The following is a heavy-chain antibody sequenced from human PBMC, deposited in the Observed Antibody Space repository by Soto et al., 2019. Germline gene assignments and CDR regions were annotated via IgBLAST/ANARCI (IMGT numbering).Heavy chain of an antibody. Sequence: GGSLRLSCTASGFTFGDYAMSWVRQAPGKGLEWVGFIRSKAYGGTTEYAASVKGRFTISRDDSKSIAYLQMNSLKTEDTAVYYCTREAVGDSLDYWGQGTLVTVSS. V-gene: IGHV3-49*04. CDR2: IRSKAYGGTT. J-gene: IGHJ4*02. CDR3: TREAVGDSLDY. D-gene: IGHD3-22*01. CDR1: GFTFGDYA.